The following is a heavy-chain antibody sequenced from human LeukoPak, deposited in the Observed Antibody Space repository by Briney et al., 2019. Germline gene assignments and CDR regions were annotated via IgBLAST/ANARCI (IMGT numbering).Heavy chain of an antibody. Sequence: SETLSLTCTVSGGSISTYYWSWIRQPPGKGLEWIAYIDYRGSTTYNPSLRSRVTISVDTSRNQFSLKLSSVTAADTAVYYCARSRSGYSYDHAAFEVWGQGTMVTVSS. J-gene: IGHJ3*01. CDR1: GGSISTYY. CDR3: ARSRSGYSYDHAAFEV. CDR2: IDYRGST. V-gene: IGHV4-59*01. D-gene: IGHD5-18*01.